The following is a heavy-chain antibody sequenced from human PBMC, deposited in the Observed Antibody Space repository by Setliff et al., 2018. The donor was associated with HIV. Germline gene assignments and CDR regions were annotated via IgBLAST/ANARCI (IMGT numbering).Heavy chain of an antibody. Sequence: SETLSLTCAASGYSISSGYYWGWIRQPPGKGLEWIGSIYHSGSTYYNPSLKSRVTISVDTSKNQFSLKLSSVTAADTAVYYCAREGTTVTLDYWGQGTLVTVSS. V-gene: IGHV4-38-2*02. J-gene: IGHJ4*02. CDR3: AREGTTVTLDY. CDR2: IYHSGST. CDR1: GYSISSGYY. D-gene: IGHD4-4*01.